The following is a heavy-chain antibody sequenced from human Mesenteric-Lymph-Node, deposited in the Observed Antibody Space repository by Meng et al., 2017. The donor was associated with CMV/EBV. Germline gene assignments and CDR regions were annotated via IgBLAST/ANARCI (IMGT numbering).Heavy chain of an antibody. CDR3: ARVRGGNDFVY. J-gene: IGHJ4*02. Sequence: ASVKVSCKASGGTFSSYVISWVRQAPGQGLEWMGWINPNSGGTNYAQKFQGRVTLTRDTSISTAYMELTRLRSDDTALYYCARVRGGNDFVYWGQGTLVTVSS. CDR2: INPNSGGT. CDR1: GGTFSSYV. D-gene: IGHD4-23*01. V-gene: IGHV1-2*02.